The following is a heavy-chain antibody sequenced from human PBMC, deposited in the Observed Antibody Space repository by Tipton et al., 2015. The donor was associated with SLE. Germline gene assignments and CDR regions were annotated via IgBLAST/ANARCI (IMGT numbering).Heavy chain of an antibody. Sequence: TLSLTCTVSGGSISSGSYYWSWIRQPAGKGPEWIGRIYTSGSTNYNPSLKSRVTISVDTSKNQFSLKLSSVTAADTAVYYCARGRGSSSSGHYWGQGTLVTVSS. CDR3: ARGRGSSSSGHY. CDR2: IYTSGST. J-gene: IGHJ4*02. V-gene: IGHV4-61*02. D-gene: IGHD6-6*01. CDR1: GGSISSGSYY.